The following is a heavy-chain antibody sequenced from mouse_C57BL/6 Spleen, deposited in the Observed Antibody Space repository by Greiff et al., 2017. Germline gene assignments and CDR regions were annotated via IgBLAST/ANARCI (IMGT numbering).Heavy chain of an antibody. CDR2: IHPNSGST. J-gene: IGHJ1*03. Sequence: QVQLQQPGAELVKPGASVKLSCKASGYTFTSYWMHWVKQRPGQGLEWIGMIHPNSGSTNYNEKFKSKATLTVDKSSSTAYMQLSSLTSEDSAVXYCAREDYDGSSYWYFEVWGTGTTVTVSS. V-gene: IGHV1-64*01. CDR1: GYTFTSYW. CDR3: AREDYDGSSYWYFEV. D-gene: IGHD1-1*01.